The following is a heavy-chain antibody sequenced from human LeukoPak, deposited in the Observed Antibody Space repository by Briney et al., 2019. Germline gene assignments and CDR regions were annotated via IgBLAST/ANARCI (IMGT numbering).Heavy chain of an antibody. CDR1: GGSISGYY. D-gene: IGHD6-6*01. J-gene: IGHJ6*03. V-gene: IGHV4-59*12. CDR2: IYHSGST. CDR3: ARVGSSSYHYYYYMDV. Sequence: PSETLSLTCTVSGGSISGYYWSWIRQPPGKGLEWIGYIYHSGSTYYNPSLKSRVTISVDRSKNQFSLKLSSVTAADTAVYYCARVGSSSYHYYYYMDVWGKGTTVTVSS.